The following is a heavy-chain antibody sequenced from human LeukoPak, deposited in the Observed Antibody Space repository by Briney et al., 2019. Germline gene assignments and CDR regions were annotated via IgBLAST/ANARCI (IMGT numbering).Heavy chain of an antibody. V-gene: IGHV4-38-2*02. Sequence: SETLSLTCTVSGNSISSGYYWGWIRQPPGKGLEWIGSIHHSGTTFYNPSLKSRVTISVDTSKNQFSLKLSSVTAADTAVYYCARDPPGDGYHYWGQGTLVTVSS. J-gene: IGHJ4*02. D-gene: IGHD1-1*01. CDR2: IHHSGTT. CDR3: ARDPPGDGYHY. CDR1: GNSISSGYY.